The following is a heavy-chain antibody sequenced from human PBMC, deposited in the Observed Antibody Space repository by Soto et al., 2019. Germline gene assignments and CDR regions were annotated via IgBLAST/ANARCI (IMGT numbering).Heavy chain of an antibody. CDR1: GYIFVNYG. Sequence: QVQLVQSGDEVKKPGASVKVSCKASGYIFVNYGIAWVRQAPGRGREWMGWISPYTGNTHSASKVQGRLTMTTDTSTSTAYMDLGSLTSDDTAVYYCAMVDKYVTPTPQDVWGQGTTVTVSS. D-gene: IGHD5-12*01. CDR2: ISPYTGNT. V-gene: IGHV1-18*01. CDR3: AMVDKYVTPTPQDV. J-gene: IGHJ6*02.